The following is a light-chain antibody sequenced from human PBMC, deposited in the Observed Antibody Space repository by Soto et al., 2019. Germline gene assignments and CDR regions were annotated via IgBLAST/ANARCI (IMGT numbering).Light chain of an antibody. CDR2: HAS. CDR1: HSISTW. V-gene: IGKV1-5*01. Sequence: DIQMTQAPSTLSASVGDRVTITCRASHSISTWLAWYQQKPGKAPKLLIYHASSMESGVTSRFSGRGSGTEFTLTLSSLQPDDFATYYCLEYSSYSWTFGQGSKLEI. CDR3: LEYSSYSWT. J-gene: IGKJ2*01.